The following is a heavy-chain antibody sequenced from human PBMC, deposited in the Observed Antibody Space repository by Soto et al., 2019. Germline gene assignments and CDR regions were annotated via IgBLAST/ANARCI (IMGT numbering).Heavy chain of an antibody. D-gene: IGHD2-2*01. CDR1: GFIFSDYY. V-gene: IGHV3-11*01. CDR2: ISSSGSTM. CDR3: VRDKGYCSSTTCSRVY. J-gene: IGHJ4*02. Sequence: ESGGGLVKPGGSLRLSCAASGFIFSDYYMSWIRQAPGKGLEWVSYISSSGSTMYSADSVKGRFTISRDNAKNSLYLQMNSLRAEDTAVYYCVRDKGYCSSTTCSRVYWGQGTLVTVSS.